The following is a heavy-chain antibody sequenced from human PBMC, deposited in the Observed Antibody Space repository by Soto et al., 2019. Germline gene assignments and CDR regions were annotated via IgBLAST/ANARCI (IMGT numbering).Heavy chain of an antibody. J-gene: IGHJ4*02. D-gene: IGHD3-16*01. CDR3: AREGGDGIDY. CDR2: IYYSGST. V-gene: IGHV4-31*03. Sequence: SETLSLTCSVSGGSIRSGSHYWSWIRQHPGKGLEWIGYIYYSGSTYYNPSLKSRITISISTSKNQFSLKLTSVTAADTAVYYCAREGGDGIDYWGQGTLVTVSS. CDR1: GGSIRSGSHY.